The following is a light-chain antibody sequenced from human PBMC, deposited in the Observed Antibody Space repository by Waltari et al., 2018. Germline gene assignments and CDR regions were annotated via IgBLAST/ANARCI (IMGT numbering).Light chain of an antibody. CDR3: CSYAGSYTFV. CDR1: SSADGGYNY. J-gene: IGLJ1*01. Sequence: QSALTQPRSVSGSPGQSVTISCTGTSSADGGYNYVSWYQQHPGQPPKLMIYDVSKRPSAVPDRFSGSKSGNTASLTISGLQAEEEADYYCCSYAGSYTFVFGTGTKVTVL. V-gene: IGLV2-11*01. CDR2: DVS.